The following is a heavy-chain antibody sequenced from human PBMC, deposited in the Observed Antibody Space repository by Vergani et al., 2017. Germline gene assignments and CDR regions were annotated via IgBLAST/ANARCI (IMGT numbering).Heavy chain of an antibody. V-gene: IGHV1-8*02. D-gene: IGHD6-19*01. CDR3: ARRGIAVD. Sequence: QVQLVQSGAEVKKPGSSVKVSCKASGGTFSSYAISWVRQAPGQGLEWMGWMNPNSGNTGYAQKFQGRVTMTRNTSISTAYMELSSLRSEDTAVYYCARRGIAVDWGQGTLVTVSS. J-gene: IGHJ4*02. CDR1: GGTFSSYA. CDR2: MNPNSGNT.